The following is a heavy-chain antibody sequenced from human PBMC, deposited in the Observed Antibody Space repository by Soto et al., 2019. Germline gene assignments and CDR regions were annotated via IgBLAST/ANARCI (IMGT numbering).Heavy chain of an antibody. D-gene: IGHD6-13*01. J-gene: IGHJ4*02. Sequence: PWWSLRLSCSASVFTCSSYGMHWVRQAPGKGLEWVAVIWYDGSNKYYADSVKGRFTISRDNSKNTLYLQMNSLRAEDTAVYYCARGDSWSNFWGQGTLVTVSS. CDR2: IWYDGSNK. CDR3: ARGDSWSNF. V-gene: IGHV3-33*01. CDR1: VFTCSSYG.